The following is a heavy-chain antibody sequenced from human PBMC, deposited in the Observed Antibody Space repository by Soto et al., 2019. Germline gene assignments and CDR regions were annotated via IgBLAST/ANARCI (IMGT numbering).Heavy chain of an antibody. CDR3: AKGNRFGTYYTYYIDY. Sequence: EVQLLESGGDLVQPGGCIRLSCAASGFTFSSNAMSWVRQAPGKGLEWVSGISGSGGSTYYADSVKDRFTISRDNSKNTLYLQMNSLRAEDTALYYCAKGNRFGTYYTYYIDYWGQGILVTVSS. CDR2: ISGSGGST. CDR1: GFTFSSNA. V-gene: IGHV3-23*01. J-gene: IGHJ4*02. D-gene: IGHD3-10*01.